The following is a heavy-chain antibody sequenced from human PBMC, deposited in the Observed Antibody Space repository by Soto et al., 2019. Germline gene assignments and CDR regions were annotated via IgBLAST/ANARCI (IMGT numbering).Heavy chain of an antibody. V-gene: IGHV1-46*01. J-gene: IGHJ6*02. Sequence: ASVKVSCKASGYTFTGYGIRWVRQAPGQGLEWMGRISTSGGSTSYAQKFQGRVTMTADESTSTAYMELSSLRSEDTAVYYCARARSSSAYYYGMDVWGQGTTVTVSS. CDR2: ISTSGGST. CDR1: GYTFTGYG. CDR3: ARARSSSAYYYGMDV. D-gene: IGHD6-6*01.